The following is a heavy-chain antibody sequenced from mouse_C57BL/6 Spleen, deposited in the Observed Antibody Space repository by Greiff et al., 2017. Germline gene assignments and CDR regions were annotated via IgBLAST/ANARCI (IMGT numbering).Heavy chain of an antibody. J-gene: IGHJ3*01. D-gene: IGHD1-1*01. V-gene: IGHV7-3*01. CDR3: ARSSSITTLVAPFAY. CDR1: GFTFTDYY. Sequence: EVQLVESGGGLVQPGGSLSLSCAASGFTFTDYYMSWVRQPPGKALEWLGFIRNKANGYTTEYSASVKGRFTISRDNSQSILYLQMNALRAEDSATYDCARSSSITTLVAPFAYWGQGTLVTVSA. CDR2: IRNKANGYTT.